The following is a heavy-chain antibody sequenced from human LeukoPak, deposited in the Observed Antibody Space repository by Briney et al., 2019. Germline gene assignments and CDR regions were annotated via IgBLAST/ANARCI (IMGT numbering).Heavy chain of an antibody. CDR2: INPSGGST. Sequence: ASLKVSCKASGYTFTGYYMHWVRQAPGQGLEWMGIINPSGGSTSYAQKFQGRVTMTRDTSTSTVYMELSSLRSEDTAVYYCARGGTVLRPNSPYDYWGQGTLVTVSS. CDR1: GYTFTGYY. D-gene: IGHD4-17*01. CDR3: ARGGTVLRPNSPYDY. J-gene: IGHJ4*02. V-gene: IGHV1-46*01.